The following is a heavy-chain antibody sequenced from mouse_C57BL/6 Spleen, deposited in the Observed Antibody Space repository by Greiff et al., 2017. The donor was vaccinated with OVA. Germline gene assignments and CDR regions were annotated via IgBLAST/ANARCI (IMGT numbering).Heavy chain of an antibody. V-gene: IGHV1-39*01. Sequence: VHVKQSGPELVKPGASVKISCKASGYSFTDYNMNWVKQSNGKSLEWIGVINPNYGTTSYNQKFKGKATLTVDQSSSTAYMQLNSLTSEDSAVYYCAVGGGTLYYYAMDYWGQGTSVTVSS. J-gene: IGHJ4*01. CDR3: AVGGGTLYYYAMDY. CDR2: INPNYGTT. CDR1: GYSFTDYN. D-gene: IGHD4-1*01.